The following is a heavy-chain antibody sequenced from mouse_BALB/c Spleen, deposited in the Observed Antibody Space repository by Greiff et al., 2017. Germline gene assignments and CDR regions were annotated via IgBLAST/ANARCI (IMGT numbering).Heavy chain of an antibody. Sequence: VKLMESGPGLVAPSQSLSITCTVSGFSLTSYGVHWVRQPPGKGLEWLGVIWAGGSTNYNSALMSRLSISKDNSKSQVFLKMNSLQTDDTAMYYCARSYDGYWDAMDYWGQGTSVTVSS. CDR3: ARSYDGYWDAMDY. CDR2: IWAGGST. CDR1: GFSLTSYG. J-gene: IGHJ4*01. V-gene: IGHV2-9*02. D-gene: IGHD2-3*01.